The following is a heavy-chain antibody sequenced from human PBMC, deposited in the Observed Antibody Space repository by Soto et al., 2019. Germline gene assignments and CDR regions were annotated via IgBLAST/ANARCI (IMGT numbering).Heavy chain of an antibody. V-gene: IGHV1-69*01. J-gene: IGHJ6*02. CDR2: IIPIFGTE. Sequence: QVQLVQSGAEVKKPGSSVKVSCKASGGTFSSYAISWVRQAPGQGLEWMGGIIPIFGTENYAQKFQGRVTITADESTSTAYMELSSLRSEDTAVYYCARASEGYCSGGSCYSEKYYYYGMDVWGQGTTVTVSS. CDR1: GGTFSSYA. D-gene: IGHD2-15*01. CDR3: ARASEGYCSGGSCYSEKYYYYGMDV.